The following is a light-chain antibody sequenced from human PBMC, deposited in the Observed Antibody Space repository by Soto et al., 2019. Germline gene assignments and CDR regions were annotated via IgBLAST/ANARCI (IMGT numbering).Light chain of an antibody. CDR3: QQYINWPPIT. V-gene: IGKV3-15*01. Sequence: IVMTQSPATLSVSPGERATPSCRASQSVSSNLAWYQQIPGQAPRLLIYGASTRATGIPARFSGSGSGTEFTLTISSLLSEDFAVYYCQQYINWPPITFGQGTRLEIK. CDR1: QSVSSN. CDR2: GAS. J-gene: IGKJ5*01.